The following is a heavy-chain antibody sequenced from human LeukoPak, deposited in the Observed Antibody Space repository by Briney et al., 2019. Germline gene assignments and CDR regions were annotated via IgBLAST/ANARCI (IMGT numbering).Heavy chain of an antibody. D-gene: IGHD3-22*01. CDR1: GFTFSSYA. J-gene: IGHJ4*02. Sequence: GGSLRLSCAASGFTFSSYAMHWVRQAPGKGLEWVAVISYDGSNKYYADSVKGRFTISRDNSKNTLYLQMNSLRAEDTAVYYCARGNFQDSSGYLIVSVYFDYWGQGTLVTVSS. V-gene: IGHV3-30-3*01. CDR2: ISYDGSNK. CDR3: ARGNFQDSSGYLIVSVYFDY.